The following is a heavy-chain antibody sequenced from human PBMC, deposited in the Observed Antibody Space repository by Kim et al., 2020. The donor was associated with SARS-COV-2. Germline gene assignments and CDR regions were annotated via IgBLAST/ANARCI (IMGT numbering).Heavy chain of an antibody. J-gene: IGHJ4*02. Sequence: GGSLRLSCAASGFTFSSYAMSWVRQAPGKGLEWVSAISGSGGSTYYADSVKGRFTISRDNSKNTLYLQMNSLRAEDTAVCYCAKFGPVVVTANRDYFDYWGQGTLVTVSS. D-gene: IGHD2-21*02. CDR1: GFTFSSYA. CDR2: ISGSGGST. CDR3: AKFGPVVVTANRDYFDY. V-gene: IGHV3-23*01.